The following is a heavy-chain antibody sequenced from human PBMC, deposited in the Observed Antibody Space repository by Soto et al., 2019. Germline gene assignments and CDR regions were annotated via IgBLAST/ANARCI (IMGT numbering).Heavy chain of an antibody. Sequence: PGGSLRLSCAASGFTFSSYGMHWVRQAPGKGLEWVAVISYDGSNKYYADSVKGRFTISRDNSKNTLYLQMNSLRAEDTAVYYCAKDLVVVALRGYYFDYWGQGTLVTVSS. CDR1: GFTFSSYG. J-gene: IGHJ4*02. V-gene: IGHV3-30*18. CDR2: ISYDGSNK. D-gene: IGHD2-15*01. CDR3: AKDLVVVALRGYYFDY.